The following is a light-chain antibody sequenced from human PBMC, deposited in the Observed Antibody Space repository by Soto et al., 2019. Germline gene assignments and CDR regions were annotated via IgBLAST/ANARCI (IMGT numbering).Light chain of an antibody. Sequence: SALTQPRSVSGSPEQSVTISCTGTSSNVGGYNYVSWYQQHPGKAPKFMIYDVNKRPSGVPDRFSGSKSGNTASLTISGLQPEDEADYYCCSYAGSYTLLFGGGTKLTVL. J-gene: IGLJ2*01. V-gene: IGLV2-11*01. CDR2: DVN. CDR1: SSNVGGYNY. CDR3: CSYAGSYTLL.